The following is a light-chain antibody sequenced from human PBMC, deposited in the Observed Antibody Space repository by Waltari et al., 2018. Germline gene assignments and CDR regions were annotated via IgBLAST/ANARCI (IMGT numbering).Light chain of an antibody. CDR1: QSVSNN. CDR2: GAS. Sequence: ERVMTQSPATLSVSPGERATLSCRASQSVSNNLAWYQQKPGQAPRLPIYGASTRATDIPARFSGSGSGTEFTLTISSLQSEDFAVYYCQQYNNWLWTFGQGTKVEVK. CDR3: QQYNNWLWT. J-gene: IGKJ1*01. V-gene: IGKV3-15*01.